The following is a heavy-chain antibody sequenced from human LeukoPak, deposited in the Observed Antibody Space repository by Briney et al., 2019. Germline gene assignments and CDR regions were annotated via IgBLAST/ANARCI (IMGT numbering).Heavy chain of an antibody. Sequence: PSETLFLTCTVSGGSISSYYWSWIRQPPGKGLEWIGYIYYSGSTNYNPSLKSRVTISVDTSKNQFSLKLSSVTAADTAVYYCARANYDFWSGYPNWFDPWGQGTLVTVSS. CDR1: GGSISSYY. V-gene: IGHV4-59*01. J-gene: IGHJ5*02. CDR2: IYYSGST. CDR3: ARANYDFWSGYPNWFDP. D-gene: IGHD3-3*01.